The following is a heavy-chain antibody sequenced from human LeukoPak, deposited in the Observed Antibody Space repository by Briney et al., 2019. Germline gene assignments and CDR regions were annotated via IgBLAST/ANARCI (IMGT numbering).Heavy chain of an antibody. D-gene: IGHD5-18*01. V-gene: IGHV4-39*07. CDR2: IFYSGNT. CDR3: ARANGYGLLDY. CDR1: GGSISSSTYY. Sequence: SETLSLTCTVSGGSISSSTYYGGWIRQPPGKGLEWIGSIFYSGNTYYNPSLKSRVTISIDTSKNQFSLKLSSVTAADTAVYYCARANGYGLLDYWGQGTLVTVSS. J-gene: IGHJ4*02.